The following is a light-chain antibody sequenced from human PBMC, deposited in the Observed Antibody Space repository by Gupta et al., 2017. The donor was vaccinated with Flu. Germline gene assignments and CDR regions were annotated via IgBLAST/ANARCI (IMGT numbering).Light chain of an antibody. CDR2: SAS. Sequence: DIQMTQSPSSLSASVGDRVTITCRASQSISSYLNWYQQTPGKAPKFLIYSASNLQSGVSSRFSGSGSGTDFTLTISRLQPEDFATYYCQQSDATPPSFGGGTKVEMK. J-gene: IGKJ4*01. CDR1: QSISSY. CDR3: QQSDATPPS. V-gene: IGKV1-39*01.